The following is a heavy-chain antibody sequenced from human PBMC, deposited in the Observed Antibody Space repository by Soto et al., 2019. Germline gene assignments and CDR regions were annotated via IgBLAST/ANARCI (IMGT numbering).Heavy chain of an antibody. CDR2: IDPSDSYT. V-gene: IGHV5-10-1*01. CDR1: GYSFTNFW. J-gene: IGHJ6*02. Sequence: PGESLKISCKGSGYSFTNFWISWVRQMPGKGLEWMGRIDPSDSYTNYSPSFQGHVTISADKSISTAYLQWSSLKASDTAMYYCARLPAAVYPLNYYYYGMDVWGQGTTVTVSS. CDR3: ARLPAAVYPLNYYYYGMDV. D-gene: IGHD6-13*01.